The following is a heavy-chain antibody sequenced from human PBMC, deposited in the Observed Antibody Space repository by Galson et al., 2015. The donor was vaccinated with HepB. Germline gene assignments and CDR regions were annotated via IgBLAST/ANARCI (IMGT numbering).Heavy chain of an antibody. Sequence: QSGAEVKKPGESLRISCKGSGYSFTSYWISWVRQMPGKGLEWMGRIDPSDSYTNYSPSFQGHVTISADKSISTAYLQWSSLKASDTAMYYCARRSNLPLLRDYDAFDIWGQGTMVTVSS. CDR3: ARRSNLPLLRDYDAFDI. D-gene: IGHD3-10*01. V-gene: IGHV5-10-1*01. CDR1: GYSFTSYW. CDR2: IDPSDSYT. J-gene: IGHJ3*02.